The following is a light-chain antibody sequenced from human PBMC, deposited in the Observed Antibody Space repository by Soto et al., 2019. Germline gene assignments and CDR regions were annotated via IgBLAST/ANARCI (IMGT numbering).Light chain of an antibody. V-gene: IGLV2-14*03. CDR3: GSYTRSSTPFV. CDR1: ISDVGGYDY. J-gene: IGLJ1*01. Sequence: QSALTQPASVSGSPGQSITISCTGTISDVGGYDYVSWYQQHPGKAPKLMIWDVTTRPSGVSNRFSGSKSGNTASLTISGLQAEDEADYYCGSYTRSSTPFVFGTGTKVTVL. CDR2: DVT.